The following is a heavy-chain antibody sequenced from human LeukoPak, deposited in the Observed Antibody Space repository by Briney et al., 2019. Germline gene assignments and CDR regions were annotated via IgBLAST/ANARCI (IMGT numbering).Heavy chain of an antibody. Sequence: SQTLSLTCTVSGGSISSGGYYWHWIRQHPTEGLEWIGHIYYTGRTTYNPSVKSRVTISADTSKNQFSLKLNSVTAADTAVYFCASAPLGNSFGYMAYWGQGALVTVSS. CDR3: ASAPLGNSFGYMAY. D-gene: IGHD5-18*01. V-gene: IGHV4-31*03. CDR1: GGSISSGGYY. J-gene: IGHJ4*02. CDR2: IYYTGRT.